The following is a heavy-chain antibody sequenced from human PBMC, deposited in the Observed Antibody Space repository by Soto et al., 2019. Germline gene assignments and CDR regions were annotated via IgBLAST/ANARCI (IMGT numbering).Heavy chain of an antibody. CDR3: AREYGSGSYYTN. CDR1: GGTFSSYT. J-gene: IGHJ4*02. V-gene: IGHV1-69*08. Sequence: QVQLVQSGAEVKKPGSSVKVSCKASGGTFSSYTISWVRQAPGQGLEWMGRIIPILGIANYAQKFQGRVTITADKSTSTAYMELGRLRSEDTAVYYCAREYGSGSYYTNWGQGTLVTVSS. CDR2: IIPILGIA. D-gene: IGHD3-10*01.